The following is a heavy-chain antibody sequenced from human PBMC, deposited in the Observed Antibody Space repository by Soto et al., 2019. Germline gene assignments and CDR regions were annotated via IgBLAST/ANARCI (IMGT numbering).Heavy chain of an antibody. Sequence: SETLSLTCTVSGGSISSYYWSWIRQPPGKGLEWIGYIYYSGSTNYNPSLKSRVTISVDTSKNQFSLKLSSVTAADTAVYYCARLRKGDDAFDIWGQGTMLTVSS. CDR2: IYYSGST. CDR1: GGSISSYY. V-gene: IGHV4-59*08. CDR3: ARLRKGDDAFDI. D-gene: IGHD2-21*02. J-gene: IGHJ3*02.